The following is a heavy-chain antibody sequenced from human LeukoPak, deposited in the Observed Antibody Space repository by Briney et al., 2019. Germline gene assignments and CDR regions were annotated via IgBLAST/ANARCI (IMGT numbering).Heavy chain of an antibody. V-gene: IGHV4-59*01. J-gene: IGHJ5*02. CDR1: GGSISSYY. CDR2: VYYSGST. Sequence: PSETLSLTCTVSGGSISSYYWSWIRQPLGKGLEWIGYVYYSGSTNYNPSLKSRVTISVDTSKNQFSLKLSSVTAADTAVYYCARGTYSSPRSGFDPWGQGTLVTVSS. D-gene: IGHD6-13*01. CDR3: ARGTYSSPRSGFDP.